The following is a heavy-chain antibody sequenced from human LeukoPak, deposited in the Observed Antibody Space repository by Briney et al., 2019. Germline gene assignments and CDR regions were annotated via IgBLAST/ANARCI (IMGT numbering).Heavy chain of an antibody. Sequence: GASLKVSCKASGGTLSTYAISWVRQAPGQGLEWMGGIVPLIGTAHYAEKFRDRVTITTDGSTNTAYMELSSLRSEDTAVYYCARGDRVVPPLYYYYCYLDVWGKGTTVTVSS. D-gene: IGHD2-15*01. CDR1: GGTLSTYA. V-gene: IGHV1-69*05. CDR3: ARGDRVVPPLYYYYCYLDV. CDR2: IVPLIGTA. J-gene: IGHJ6*03.